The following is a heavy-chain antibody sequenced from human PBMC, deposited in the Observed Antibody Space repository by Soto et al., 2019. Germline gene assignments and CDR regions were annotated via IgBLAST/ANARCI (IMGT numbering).Heavy chain of an antibody. J-gene: IGHJ5*02. D-gene: IGHD6-13*01. CDR3: ARRERAAGTDWWFDP. V-gene: IGHV4-39*01. CDR2: IYYSGST. Sequence: QLQLQESGPGLVKPSETLSLTCTVSGGSISSSSFHWGWIRQPPGKGLEWIGSIYYSGSTYYSPSLKSLVTISVETSKNQFSLKLSSVTAADTAVYYCARRERAAGTDWWFDPWGQGTLVTVSS. CDR1: GGSISSSSFH.